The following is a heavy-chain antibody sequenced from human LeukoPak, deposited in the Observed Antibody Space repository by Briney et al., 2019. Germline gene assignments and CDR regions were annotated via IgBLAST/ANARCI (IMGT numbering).Heavy chain of an antibody. CDR2: SYYSGST. Sequence: PSETLSLTCTVSGGSISSGDYYWSWIRQPPGKGLEWIGYSYYSGSTYYNPSLKSRVTISVDTSKNQFSLKLSSVTAADTAVYYCALGYCSGGSCFNYYYYYGMDVWGQGTTVTVSS. CDR1: GGSISSGDYY. CDR3: ALGYCSGGSCFNYYYYYGMDV. V-gene: IGHV4-30-4*01. D-gene: IGHD2-15*01. J-gene: IGHJ6*02.